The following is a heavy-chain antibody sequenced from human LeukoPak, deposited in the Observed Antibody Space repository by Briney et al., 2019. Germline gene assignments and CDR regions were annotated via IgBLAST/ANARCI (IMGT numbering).Heavy chain of an antibody. CDR3: AREEADYGDYGDYYYYMDV. J-gene: IGHJ6*03. CDR1: GGSIKYYY. Sequence: PSETLSLTCTVSGGSIKYYYWSWVRQPAGKGLDWIGRTYTSGRTNYNPSLKSRITISVDKFKNQLSLKLRSVTAADTAVYYCAREEADYGDYGDYYYYMDVWGKGTTVTVSS. D-gene: IGHD4-17*01. CDR2: TYTSGRT. V-gene: IGHV4-4*07.